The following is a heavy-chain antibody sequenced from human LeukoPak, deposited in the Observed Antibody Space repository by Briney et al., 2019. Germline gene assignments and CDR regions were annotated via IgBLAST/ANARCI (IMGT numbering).Heavy chain of an antibody. V-gene: IGHV7-4-1*02. D-gene: IGHD2-2*01. CDR1: GYTFTSYA. Sequence: ASVKVSCKASGYTFTSYAMNWVRRAPGQGLEWMGWINTNTGNPTYAQGFTGRFVFSLDTSVCTAYLQISSLKAEDTAVYYCATQSIVVVPAGFDPWGQGTLVTVSS. CDR2: INTNTGNP. J-gene: IGHJ5*02. CDR3: ATQSIVVVPAGFDP.